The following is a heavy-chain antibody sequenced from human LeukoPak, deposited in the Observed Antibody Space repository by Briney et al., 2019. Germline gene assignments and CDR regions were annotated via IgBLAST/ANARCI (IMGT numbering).Heavy chain of an antibody. J-gene: IGHJ5*02. V-gene: IGHV3-48*03. Sequence: GGSLRLSCAASGFTFSSYEMNWVRQAPGKGLEWLSYISSSGSTIYYADSLKGRFTISRDNAKNSLYLQMNSLRTEDTALYYYAPHVMGAGAGILVPSWGQGTLVTVSS. CDR3: APHVMGAGAGILVPS. CDR1: GFTFSSYE. CDR2: ISSSGSTI. D-gene: IGHD6-13*01.